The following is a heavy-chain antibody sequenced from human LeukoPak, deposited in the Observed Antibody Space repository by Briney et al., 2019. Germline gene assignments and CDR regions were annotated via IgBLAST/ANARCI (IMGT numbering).Heavy chain of an antibody. Sequence: SETLSLTYTVSGGSISSSSYYWGWIRQPPGKGLEWIGSIYYSGSTYYNPSLKSRVTISVDTSKNQFSLKLSSVTAADTAVYYCARHSIFGMVTHFDYWGQGTLVTVSS. D-gene: IGHD3-3*01. V-gene: IGHV4-39*01. J-gene: IGHJ4*02. CDR3: ARHSIFGMVTHFDY. CDR2: IYYSGST. CDR1: GGSISSSSYY.